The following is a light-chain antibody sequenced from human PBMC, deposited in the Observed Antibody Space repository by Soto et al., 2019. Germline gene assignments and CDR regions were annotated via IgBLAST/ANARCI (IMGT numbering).Light chain of an antibody. CDR2: DVS. CDR1: SSDVGGYNY. Sequence: QSALTQPASVSGSPGQSITISCTGTSSDVGGYNYVSWYQQHPGKAPKLMIYDVSNRPSGVSNRFSGSKSGNTASLTISGLQAEDEADYYCRSYTSSSTLEVFGTGTKVTV. V-gene: IGLV2-14*01. CDR3: RSYTSSSTLEV. J-gene: IGLJ1*01.